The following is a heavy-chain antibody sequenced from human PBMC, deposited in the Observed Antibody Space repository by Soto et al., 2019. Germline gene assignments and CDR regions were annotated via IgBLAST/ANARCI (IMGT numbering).Heavy chain of an antibody. CDR1: GFTFSSIS. Sequence: GGSLRLSCTVSGFTFSSISLNWVRQAPGKGLEGVATIKEDGSGKNYVGSVNCRFTISRDNAKSSLDLQMSSLRAVDTAVYFCARTQLRTYFLGTEPDYHFEFWGPGTLVTVSS. CDR2: IKEDGSGK. J-gene: IGHJ4*02. V-gene: IGHV3-7*03. D-gene: IGHD3-3*01. CDR3: ARTQLRTYFLGTEPDYHFEF.